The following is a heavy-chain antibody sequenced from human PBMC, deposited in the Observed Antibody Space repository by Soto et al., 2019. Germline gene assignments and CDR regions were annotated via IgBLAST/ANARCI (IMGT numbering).Heavy chain of an antibody. D-gene: IGHD6-19*01. CDR3: ARGSLYSSVWLNWFDP. Sequence: ETLRLSCGASGFAFGSYWMGWVRQAPVKGLEWVAYINQGGSETYYVDSVRGRFTVSRDNARNSLDLQMNSLRADDTAVYYCARGSLYSSVWLNWFDPWGRGTLVTVSS. CDR2: INQGGSET. J-gene: IGHJ5*02. V-gene: IGHV3-7*03. CDR1: GFAFGSYW.